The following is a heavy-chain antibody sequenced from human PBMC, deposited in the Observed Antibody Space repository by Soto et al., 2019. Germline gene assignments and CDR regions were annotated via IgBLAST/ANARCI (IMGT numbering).Heavy chain of an antibody. Sequence: ASVKVSCKASGYIFTSCGLSWVRQAPGQGLEWIGWINVFNGNTNYAQRFQGRVTMTTDTSTSTAYMELRSLNSDDTAVYYCVRLTIGYNGFYYLDYWGQGTLVTVSS. J-gene: IGHJ4*02. CDR2: INVFNGNT. V-gene: IGHV1-18*01. D-gene: IGHD5-12*01. CDR3: VRLTIGYNGFYYLDY. CDR1: GYIFTSCG.